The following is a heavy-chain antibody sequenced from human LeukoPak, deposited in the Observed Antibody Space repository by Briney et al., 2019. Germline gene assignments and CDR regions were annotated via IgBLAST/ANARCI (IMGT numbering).Heavy chain of an antibody. CDR2: ISGIGGST. D-gene: IGHD4-17*01. CDR3: AYGDYDC. J-gene: IGHJ4*02. CDR1: GFTFSTYA. Sequence: GGSLRLSCAASGFTFSTYAMNWVRQAPGKGLEWVSTISGIGGSTYYADSVKGRFTISRDNSKNTLYLQMNSLRAEDTAVYYCAYGDYDCWGQGTLVTVSS. V-gene: IGHV3-23*01.